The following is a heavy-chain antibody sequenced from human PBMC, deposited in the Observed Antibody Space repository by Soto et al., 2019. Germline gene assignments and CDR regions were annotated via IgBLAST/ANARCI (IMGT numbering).Heavy chain of an antibody. CDR1: GGSISSSSYY. CDR3: ARRTDFWSGYIDAFDI. J-gene: IGHJ3*02. Sequence: SETLSLTCTVSGGSISSSSYYWGWIRQPPGKGLGWIGSIYYSGSTYYNPSLKSRVTISVDTSKNQFSLKLSSVTAADTAVHYCARRTDFWSGYIDAFDIWGQGTMVTVSS. CDR2: IYYSGST. D-gene: IGHD3-3*01. V-gene: IGHV4-39*01.